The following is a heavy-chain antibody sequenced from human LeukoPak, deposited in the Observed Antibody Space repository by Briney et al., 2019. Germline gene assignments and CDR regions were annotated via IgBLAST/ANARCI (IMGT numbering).Heavy chain of an antibody. CDR1: GFTFSNYA. CDR2: IRGSGTST. V-gene: IGHV3-23*01. D-gene: IGHD4-17*01. Sequence: GGSLRLSCVGSGFTFSNYAMMWVRQTQGKRLECFSAIRGSGTSTFYADSVKGRFTIFRDNFKNTVYLQMNNLRAHDSAVYYCARAPDGDYLGAFDFQRWGLGTQVTVSS. CDR3: ARAPDGDYLGAFDFQR. J-gene: IGHJ1*01.